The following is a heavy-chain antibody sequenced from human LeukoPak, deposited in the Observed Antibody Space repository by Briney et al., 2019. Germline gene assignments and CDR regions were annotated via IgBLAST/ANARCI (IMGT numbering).Heavy chain of an antibody. Sequence: GRSLRLSCAASGFTFSSYGVHWVRQAPGKGLEWVAVISYDGSNKYYADSVKGRFTISRDNSKNTLYLQMNSLRAEDTAVYYCAKTGYYYGSGRDYFDYWGRGTLVTVSS. D-gene: IGHD3-10*01. V-gene: IGHV3-30*18. CDR3: AKTGYYYGSGRDYFDY. J-gene: IGHJ4*02. CDR2: ISYDGSNK. CDR1: GFTFSSYG.